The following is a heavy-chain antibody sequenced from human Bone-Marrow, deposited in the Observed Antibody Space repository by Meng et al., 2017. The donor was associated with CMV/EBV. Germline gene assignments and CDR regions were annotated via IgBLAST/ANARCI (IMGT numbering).Heavy chain of an antibody. CDR3: AKGGGYCSSTSCYLVMGRYYVMDV. Sequence: GESLKISCAASGFTFSRYAMSWVRQAPGKGLEWVSAISGSGGSTYYADSVKGRFTISRDNSKNTLYLQMNSLRAEDTAVYYCAKGGGYCSSTSCYLVMGRYYVMDVWGQGTTVTVSS. CDR1: GFTFSRYA. CDR2: ISGSGGST. D-gene: IGHD2-2*01. J-gene: IGHJ6*02. V-gene: IGHV3-23*01.